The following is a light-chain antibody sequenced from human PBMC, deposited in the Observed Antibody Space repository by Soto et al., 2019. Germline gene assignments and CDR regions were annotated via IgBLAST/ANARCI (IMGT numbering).Light chain of an antibody. CDR1: QGLGTN. CDR2: AAS. CDR3: QQYNHRPLS. V-gene: IGKV3-15*01. Sequence: TVMTQSPATLSVSPGERATLSCRASQGLGTNLAWYQQRPGQAPRLLIYAASTRATGVPARFSGSGSETEFTLTITTLQSEDFAVYYCQQYNHRPLSFGVGNNVEIK. J-gene: IGKJ4*01.